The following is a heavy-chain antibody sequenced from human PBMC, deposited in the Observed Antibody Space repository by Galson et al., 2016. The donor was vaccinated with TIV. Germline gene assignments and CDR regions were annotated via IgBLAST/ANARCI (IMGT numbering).Heavy chain of an antibody. CDR1: GFTFNNYG. V-gene: IGHV1-18*01. CDR2: ISAYNGNT. J-gene: IGHJ5*02. D-gene: IGHD3-22*01. CDR3: ARALGQGMVVFERQGWFDP. Sequence: SVKVSCKASGFTFNNYGIAWVRQVPGQGLEWMGWISAYNGNTNYAQHFQGRVTMTTDTSTSTAYMEVRGLRSDDTAFYYCARALGQGMVVFERQGWFDPWGQGTLVTVSS.